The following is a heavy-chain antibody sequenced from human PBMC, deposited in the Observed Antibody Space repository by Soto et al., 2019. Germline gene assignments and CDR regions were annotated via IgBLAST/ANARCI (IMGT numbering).Heavy chain of an antibody. CDR1: GFSFSSYG. D-gene: IGHD6-19*01. CDR3: VAGQYFFDY. CDR2: ISYDGSNK. V-gene: IGHV3-30*03. J-gene: IGHJ4*02. Sequence: GGSLRLSCAASGFSFSSYGMQWVRQAPGKGLEWVAVISYDGSNKYYADSVKDRFTISRDNSKKTLYLQMNSMRADDTAVYYCVAGQYFFDYCGQGTLVTVSS.